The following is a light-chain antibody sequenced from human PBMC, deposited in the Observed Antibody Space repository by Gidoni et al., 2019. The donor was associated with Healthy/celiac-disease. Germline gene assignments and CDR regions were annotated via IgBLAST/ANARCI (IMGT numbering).Light chain of an antibody. CDR2: GAS. V-gene: IGKV3-20*01. CDR1: QSVSSSY. J-gene: IGKJ4*01. CDR3: QQYGSSPQVT. Sequence: DIVLTQSPGTLSLSPGERATLSCRASQSVSSSYLAWYQQKPGQAPRPLIYGASSRATGIPDRFSGSGSGTDFTLTISRLEPEDFAVYYCQQYGSSPQVTFGGGTKVEIK.